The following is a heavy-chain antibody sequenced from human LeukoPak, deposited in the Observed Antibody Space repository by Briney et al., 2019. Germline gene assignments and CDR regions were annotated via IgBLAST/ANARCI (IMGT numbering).Heavy chain of an antibody. J-gene: IGHJ3*02. CDR2: ISYDGSNK. CDR3: AKPESSARHDAFDI. CDR1: GFTYSSYG. Sequence: GGSLRLSFAASGFTYSSYGMHWVRQAPGKGLEWVAVISYDGSNKNYADSVKGRFTISRDNSKNTLYLQMNSLRAEDTAVYYCAKPESSARHDAFDIWGQGTMVTVSS. V-gene: IGHV3-30*18.